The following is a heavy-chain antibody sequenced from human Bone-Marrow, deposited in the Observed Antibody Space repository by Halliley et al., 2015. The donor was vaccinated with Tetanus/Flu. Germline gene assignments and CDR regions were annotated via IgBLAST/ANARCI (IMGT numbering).Heavy chain of an antibody. CDR1: GFTFSTFV. CDR3: ARSWHDWNPFDY. V-gene: IGHV3-21*01. Sequence: SLRLSCAASGFTFSTFVMNWVRQAPGKGLEWVSSVGTSSDSIYYADSVKGRFTISRDNAENSLYLQMTSLRAEDTAVYYCARSWHDWNPFDYWGQGTLVTVSS. CDR2: VGTSSDSI. D-gene: IGHD1-1*01. J-gene: IGHJ4*02.